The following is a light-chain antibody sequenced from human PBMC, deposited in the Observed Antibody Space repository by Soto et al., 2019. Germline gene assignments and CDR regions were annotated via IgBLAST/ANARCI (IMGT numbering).Light chain of an antibody. CDR1: QSVSTK. J-gene: IGKJ5*01. CDR2: GVF. CDR3: QQYHNWPPIT. V-gene: IGKV3-15*01. Sequence: EIVMTQSPATLSVSPGEGVTLSCRASQSVSTKLAWYQQKPGQAPRLLIYGVFTRATGVPPRFSGSGSGTEFTLTISSLQSEDFAVYYCQQYHNWPPITFGQGTRLEIK.